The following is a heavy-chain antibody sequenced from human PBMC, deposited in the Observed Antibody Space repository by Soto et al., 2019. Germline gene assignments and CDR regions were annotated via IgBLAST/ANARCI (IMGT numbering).Heavy chain of an antibody. CDR2: IYSDGST. V-gene: IGHV3-66*01. CDR1: GFTVNSNY. J-gene: IGHJ4*02. Sequence: SLRLSCAASGFTVNSNYMSWVHQAPGKGLEWVSVIYSDGSTYYADSVKGRFIISRDNSNNTLYFQMNSLRAEDTAVYYCATLTKYDILTGFYPCWGQGTPVTVSS. CDR3: ATLTKYDILTGFYPC. D-gene: IGHD3-9*01.